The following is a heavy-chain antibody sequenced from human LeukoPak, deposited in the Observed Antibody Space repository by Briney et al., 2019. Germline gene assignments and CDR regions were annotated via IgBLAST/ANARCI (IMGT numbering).Heavy chain of an antibody. CDR2: IKKDGSEK. Sequence: GGSLRLSCAASGFIFSSYGMHWVRQAPGKGLEWVANIKKDGSEKYYVDSVKGRFTISRDNAKKSLYLQMNSLRAEDTAVYYCARHLSGITGYTYGRGIDYWGQGTLLTVSS. CDR1: GFIFSSYG. D-gene: IGHD5-18*01. CDR3: ARHLSGITGYTYGRGIDY. V-gene: IGHV3-7*01. J-gene: IGHJ4*02.